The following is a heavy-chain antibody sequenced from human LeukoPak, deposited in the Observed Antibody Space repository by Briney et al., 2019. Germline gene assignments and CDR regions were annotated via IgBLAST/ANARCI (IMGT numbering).Heavy chain of an antibody. Sequence: ASVKVSCRASGYTFTNYYMHWVRQAPGQGLEWMGIINPSGGSTSYAQRFQGRVTMTRDTSTSTVYMELSSLRSEDTAAYYCAREIGPIQLHLWGSAFDYWGQGTLVTVSS. D-gene: IGHD5-18*01. CDR2: INPSGGST. CDR1: GYTFTNYY. CDR3: AREIGPIQLHLWGSAFDY. V-gene: IGHV1-46*01. J-gene: IGHJ4*02.